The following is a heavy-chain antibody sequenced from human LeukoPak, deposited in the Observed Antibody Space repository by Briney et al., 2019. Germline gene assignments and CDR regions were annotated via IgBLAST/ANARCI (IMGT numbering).Heavy chain of an antibody. J-gene: IGHJ4*02. CDR1: GFTFSSYA. Sequence: PGRSLRLSCAASGFTFSSYAMHWVRQAPGKGLEWVALISYDGSNKYFADSVKGRFSISRDNSKNTLYLQMNSLRAEDTAIYYCAKYSGNYFGDYWGPGNLVTVSS. CDR2: ISYDGSNK. V-gene: IGHV3-30*04. D-gene: IGHD1-26*01. CDR3: AKYSGNYFGDY.